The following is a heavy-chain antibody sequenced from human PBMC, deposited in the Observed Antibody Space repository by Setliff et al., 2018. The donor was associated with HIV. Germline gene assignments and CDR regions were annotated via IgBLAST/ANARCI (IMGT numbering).Heavy chain of an antibody. CDR2: ISTYSDET. CDR3: ARDVDHRMDV. V-gene: IGHV1-18*01. J-gene: IGHJ6*02. Sequence: AASVKVSCKPSGYTFTTYGLSGVRQAPGQGLEWMGWISTYSDETSSSQNLQGRLTMTTDTSTGTAYMELRSLRSDDTAVYDCARDVDHRMDVWGQGTTVTV. CDR1: GYTFTTYG.